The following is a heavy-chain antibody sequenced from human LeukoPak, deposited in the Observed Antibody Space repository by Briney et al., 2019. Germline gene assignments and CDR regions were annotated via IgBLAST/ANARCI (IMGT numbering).Heavy chain of an antibody. Sequence: GSLRLSCAASGFTFSSYAMSWVRQAPGKGLEWVSAISGSGGSTYYADSVKGRFTISRDNSKNTLYLQMNSLRAEDTAVYYCAKGPEGYLRPSVFDYWGQGTLVTVSS. J-gene: IGHJ4*02. CDR1: GFTFSSYA. CDR3: AKGPEGYLRPSVFDY. D-gene: IGHD3-22*01. CDR2: ISGSGGST. V-gene: IGHV3-23*01.